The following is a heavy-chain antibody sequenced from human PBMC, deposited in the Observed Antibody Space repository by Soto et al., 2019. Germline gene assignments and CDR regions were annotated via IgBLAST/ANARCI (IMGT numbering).Heavy chain of an antibody. CDR2: IYYSGST. Sequence: SETLSLTCTVSGGSISSSSYYWGWIRQPPGKGLEWIGSIYYSGSTYYNPSLKSRVTISVDTSKNQFSLKLSSVTAADTAVYYGARQQQLPKYIMDGWGQGTKVTVSS. D-gene: IGHD6-13*01. CDR3: ARQQQLPKYIMDG. V-gene: IGHV4-39*01. J-gene: IGHJ6*02. CDR1: GGSISSSSYY.